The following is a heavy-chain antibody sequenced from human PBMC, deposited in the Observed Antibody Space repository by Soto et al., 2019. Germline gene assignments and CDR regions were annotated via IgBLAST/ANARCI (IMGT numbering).Heavy chain of an antibody. CDR3: AREPPVVTHGPWSFDP. J-gene: IGHJ5*02. Sequence: SVKVSCKASGGTFSSYAISWVRQAPGQGLEWMGGIIPIFGTANYAQKFQGRVTITADESTSTAYMELSSLRSEDTAVYYCAREPPVVTHGPWSFDPWGQGPLVTVSS. D-gene: IGHD3-22*01. CDR2: IIPIFGTA. CDR1: GGTFSSYA. V-gene: IGHV1-69*13.